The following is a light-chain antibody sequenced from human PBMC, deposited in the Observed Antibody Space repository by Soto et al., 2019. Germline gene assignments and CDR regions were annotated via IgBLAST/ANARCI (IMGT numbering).Light chain of an antibody. CDR3: QHTAKIPLT. Sequence: SGFVGDRASIIYRASQSVSSYLNWYQQKEGKAPKLMIYAASTLQSGVPSRFSGSGYGTDSNLVFSSRQPEDFATYFCQHTAKIPLTLGGGTKVDIK. V-gene: IGKV1-39*01. J-gene: IGKJ4*02. CDR2: AAS. CDR1: QSVSSY.